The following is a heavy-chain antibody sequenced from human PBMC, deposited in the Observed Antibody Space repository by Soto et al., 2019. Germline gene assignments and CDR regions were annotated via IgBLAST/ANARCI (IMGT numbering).Heavy chain of an antibody. V-gene: IGHV1-3*01. CDR3: ASEGDYCSGGSCYDLRYYYMDV. CDR1: GYTFTSYA. J-gene: IGHJ6*03. D-gene: IGHD2-15*01. Sequence: ASVKVSCKASGYTFTSYAMHWVRQAPGQRLEWMGWINAGNGNTKYSQKFQGRVTITRDTSASTAYMELSSLRSEDTAVYYCASEGDYCSGGSCYDLRYYYMDVWGKGTTVTVSS. CDR2: INAGNGNT.